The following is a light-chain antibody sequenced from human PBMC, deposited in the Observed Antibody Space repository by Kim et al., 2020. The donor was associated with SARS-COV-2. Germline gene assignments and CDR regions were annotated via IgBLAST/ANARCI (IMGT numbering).Light chain of an antibody. CDR2: AAT. Sequence: ASVGDRVPNPCRASQSISSYLNWYQHKPGKAPKLLIYAATSLQSGVPSRFSGSGSGTDFTLTISSLQPEDFATYYCQQSYSTPLYTFGQGTKLEIK. J-gene: IGKJ2*01. CDR1: QSISSY. CDR3: QQSYSTPLYT. V-gene: IGKV1-39*01.